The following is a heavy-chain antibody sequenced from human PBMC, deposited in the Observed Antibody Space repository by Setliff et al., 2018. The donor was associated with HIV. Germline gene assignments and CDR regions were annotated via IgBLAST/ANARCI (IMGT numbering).Heavy chain of an antibody. Sequence: NPSETLSLTCTVSGGSISSGSYYWNWIRQPAGKGLEWIGRIYTSGSTNYNPSLKSRVTISVDTSKNQFSLKLSSVTAADTAVYYCAREDYYYYGMDVWGQGTTVTVSS. J-gene: IGHJ6*02. CDR2: IYTSGST. CDR3: AREDYYYYGMDV. V-gene: IGHV4-61*02. CDR1: GGSISSGSYY.